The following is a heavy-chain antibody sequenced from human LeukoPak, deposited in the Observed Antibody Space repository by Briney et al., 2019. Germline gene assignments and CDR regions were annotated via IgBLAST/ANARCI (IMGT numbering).Heavy chain of an antibody. Sequence: PGGSLRLSYAASGFTFSSYWMHWVRHARGKGLVWVSRINRDGSSTRYADSVKGRYTISRDNAKNTLYLQMNSLRAEGTAVYYCARVDTAMVFYYYYYMYVWGKGTTVTVSS. V-gene: IGHV3-74*01. J-gene: IGHJ6*03. CDR3: ARVDTAMVFYYYYYMYV. CDR2: INRDGSST. CDR1: GFTFSSYW. D-gene: IGHD5-18*01.